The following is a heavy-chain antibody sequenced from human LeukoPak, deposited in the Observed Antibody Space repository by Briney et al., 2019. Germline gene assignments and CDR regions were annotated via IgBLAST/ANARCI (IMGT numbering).Heavy chain of an antibody. CDR3: ARDRGYFDN. Sequence: GGSLRLSCSASGFTFSRYAMHWVRQAPGKGLEWLSSITSSSNYIYYADSVKGRFTISRDNVQNSLYLQMNSLRAEDTAMYYCARDRGYFDNWGQGTLVTVSS. V-gene: IGHV3-21*01. CDR1: GFTFSRYA. J-gene: IGHJ4*02. CDR2: ITSSSNYI.